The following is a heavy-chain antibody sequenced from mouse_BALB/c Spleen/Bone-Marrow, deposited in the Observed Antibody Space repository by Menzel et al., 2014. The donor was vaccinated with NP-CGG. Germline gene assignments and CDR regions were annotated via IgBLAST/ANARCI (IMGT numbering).Heavy chain of an antibody. CDR3: AREDGYEGTFAY. V-gene: IGHV5-15*02. CDR1: GFTFSDYG. J-gene: IGHJ3*01. CDR2: ISNLAYSI. Sequence: EVKLMESGGGLVQPGGSRKLSCAASGFTFSDYGMAWVRQAPGKGPEWVAFISNLAYSIYYADTVTGRFTISRENAKNTLYLEMSSLRSVDTAMYYCAREDGYEGTFAYWGQGTLVTVSA. D-gene: IGHD2-2*01.